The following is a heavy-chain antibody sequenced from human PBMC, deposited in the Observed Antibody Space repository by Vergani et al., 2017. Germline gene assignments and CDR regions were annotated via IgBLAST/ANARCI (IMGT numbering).Heavy chain of an antibody. CDR1: GYSYTSYW. V-gene: IGHV5-51*01. D-gene: IGHD6-19*01. J-gene: IGHJ4*02. CDR2: IYPGDSDT. Sequence: EVQLVQSGAEVKKPGESLKISCKGSGYSYTSYWIGWVRQRRGKGLEWMGIIYPGDSDTRYSPSVHGQVTISADKSIRTAYLQWSSLKASDTAMYYCARHGASSSGPAEFDYWGQGTLVTVSS. CDR3: ARHGASSSGPAEFDY.